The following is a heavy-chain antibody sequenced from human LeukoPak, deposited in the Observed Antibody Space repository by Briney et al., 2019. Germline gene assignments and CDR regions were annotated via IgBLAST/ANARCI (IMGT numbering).Heavy chain of an antibody. J-gene: IGHJ4*02. CDR3: TSFSSPEDY. Sequence: SVKVSCKASGGTFSSYAISSVRQAPGQGLEWMGRIIPILGIANYAQKFQGRVTITADKSTSTAYMELSSLRSEDTAVYYCTSFSSPEDYWGQGTLVTVSS. V-gene: IGHV1-69*04. CDR2: IIPILGIA. CDR1: GGTFSSYA. D-gene: IGHD1-14*01.